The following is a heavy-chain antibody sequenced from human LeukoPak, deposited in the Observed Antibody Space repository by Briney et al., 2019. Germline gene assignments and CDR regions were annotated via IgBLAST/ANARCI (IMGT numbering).Heavy chain of an antibody. V-gene: IGHV3-21*01. CDR2: ISSSSSYI. CDR1: GFTFSSYG. CDR3: ASHQKHDYGDNLDY. D-gene: IGHD4-17*01. Sequence: KPGGSLRLSCAASGFTFSSYGMHWVRQAPGKGLEWVSSISSSSSYIYYADSVKGRFTISRDNAKNSLYLQMNSLRAEDTAVYYCASHQKHDYGDNLDYWGQGTLVTVSS. J-gene: IGHJ4*02.